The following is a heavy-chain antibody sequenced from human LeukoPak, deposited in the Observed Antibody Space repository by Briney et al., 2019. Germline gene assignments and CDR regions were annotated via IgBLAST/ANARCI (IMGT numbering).Heavy chain of an antibody. J-gene: IGHJ1*01. V-gene: IGHV4-39*07. CDR2: IYYSGST. Sequence: PSETLSLTCTVSGGSISSSGYYWGWIRQPPGKGLEWIGSIYYSGSTYYNPSLKSRVTISVDTSKNQFSLKLSSVTAADTAVYYCARDHTSDWSEYFQHWGQGTLVTVSS. CDR1: GGSISSSGYY. CDR3: ARDHTSDWSEYFQH. D-gene: IGHD6-19*01.